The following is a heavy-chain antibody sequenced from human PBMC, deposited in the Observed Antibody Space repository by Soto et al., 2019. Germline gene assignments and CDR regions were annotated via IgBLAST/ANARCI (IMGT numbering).Heavy chain of an antibody. Sequence: EMQLLESGGGLVQPGGSLRLSCAASGFTFSSFAMSWVRQAPGKGLDWVSAISGSGGSTYSADSVKGRFTISRDNSEKTVFLEMNSLRVEDTAVYFCAQLALWFGEFGRGYWGQGALVNVSS. CDR2: ISGSGGST. J-gene: IGHJ4*02. D-gene: IGHD3-10*01. V-gene: IGHV3-23*01. CDR3: AQLALWFGEFGRGY. CDR1: GFTFSSFA.